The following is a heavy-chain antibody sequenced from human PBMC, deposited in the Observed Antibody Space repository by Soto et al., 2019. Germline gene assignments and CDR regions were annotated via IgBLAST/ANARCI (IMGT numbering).Heavy chain of an antibody. V-gene: IGHV1-18*01. Sequence: ASVKVSCKASGYNFTSYGISWVRQAPGQGLEWMGWISPHNDRTKYARRFQDRVTMTTGTPTSTVYMELGSLRSDDTAVYYCARDLYYSSGRYFDHDAFDIWGQGTVVTVSS. CDR1: GYNFTSYG. D-gene: IGHD6-19*01. CDR3: ARDLYYSSGRYFDHDAFDI. CDR2: ISPHNDRT. J-gene: IGHJ3*02.